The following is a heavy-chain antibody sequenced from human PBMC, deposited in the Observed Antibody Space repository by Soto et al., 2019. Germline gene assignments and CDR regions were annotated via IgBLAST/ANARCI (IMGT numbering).Heavy chain of an antibody. V-gene: IGHV1-18*01. Sequence: ASVKVSCKASGYNFTSYGISWVRQAPGQGLEWMGWISPHNDRTKYARRFQDRVTMTTGTPTSTVYMELGSLRSDDTAVYYCARDLYYSSGRYFDHDAFDIWGQGTVVTVSS. CDR1: GYNFTSYG. D-gene: IGHD6-19*01. CDR3: ARDLYYSSGRYFDHDAFDI. CDR2: ISPHNDRT. J-gene: IGHJ3*02.